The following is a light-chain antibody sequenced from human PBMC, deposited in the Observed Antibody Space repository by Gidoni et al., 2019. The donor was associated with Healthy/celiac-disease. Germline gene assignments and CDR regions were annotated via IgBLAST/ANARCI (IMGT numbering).Light chain of an antibody. Sequence: EIVLTQSPATLSLSPVERATLSCRASQSVSSSYLAWYQQKPGQAPRLLIYGASSRATGIPDRFSGSGSGTDFTLTISRLEPEDFAVYYCQQYGSSPPYTFXXXTKLEIK. CDR1: QSVSSSY. CDR3: QQYGSSPPYT. V-gene: IGKV3-20*01. J-gene: IGKJ2*01. CDR2: GAS.